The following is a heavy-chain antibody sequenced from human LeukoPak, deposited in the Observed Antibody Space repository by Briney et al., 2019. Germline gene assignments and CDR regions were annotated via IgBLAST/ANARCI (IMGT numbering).Heavy chain of an antibody. J-gene: IGHJ4*02. D-gene: IGHD4-23*01. CDR3: ARSLYGGNCFDY. Sequence: SGPTLVNPTQTLTLTCTFSGFSLSTSGMCVSWIRQPPGKALEWLARIDWDDDKYYSTSLKTRLTISKDTSKNQVVLTMTNMDPVDTATYYCARSLYGGNCFDYWGQGTLVTVSS. CDR2: IDWDDDK. V-gene: IGHV2-70*11. CDR1: GFSLSTSGMC.